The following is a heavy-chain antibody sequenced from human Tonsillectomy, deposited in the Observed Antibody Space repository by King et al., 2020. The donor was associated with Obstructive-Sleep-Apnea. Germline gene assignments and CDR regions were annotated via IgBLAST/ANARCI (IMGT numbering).Heavy chain of an antibody. Sequence: LQLQESGPGLVKPSETLSLTCSVSGGSTSSSSYFWAWIRQPPGKGLEWIGAIYYSGSTYYNPSLKSRVTISVDTSTNQISLKLSSVTAADTAVYYCAKWHRIQLLLPIDSWGQGILVTVSS. D-gene: IGHD5-18*01. V-gene: IGHV4-39*07. CDR2: IYYSGST. J-gene: IGHJ4*02. CDR1: GGSTSSSSYF. CDR3: AKWHRIQLLLPIDS.